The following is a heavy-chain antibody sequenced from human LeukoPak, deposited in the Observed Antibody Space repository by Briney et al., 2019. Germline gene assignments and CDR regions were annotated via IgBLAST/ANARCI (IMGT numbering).Heavy chain of an antibody. CDR1: GGSISSGDYY. CDR3: ARSPSYDSSWGYFQH. D-gene: IGHD3-22*01. CDR2: IYYSGST. Sequence: SETLSLTCTVSGGSISSGDYYWSWIRQPPGKGLEWIGYIYYSGSTNYNPSLKSRVTISVDTSKNQFSLKLSSVTAADTAVYYCARSPSYDSSWGYFQHWGQGTLVTVSS. J-gene: IGHJ1*01. V-gene: IGHV4-61*08.